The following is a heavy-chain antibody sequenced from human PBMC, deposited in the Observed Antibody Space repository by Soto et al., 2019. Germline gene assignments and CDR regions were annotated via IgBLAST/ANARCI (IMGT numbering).Heavy chain of an antibody. CDR1: GGSFSGYY. D-gene: IGHD2-2*01. CDR2: INHSGRT. J-gene: IGHJ5*02. V-gene: IGHV4-34*01. Sequence: QVQLQQWGAGLLKPSETLSLTCAVYGGSFSGYYWSWIRQPPGKGLEWIGEINHSGRTNYNPSLKSRVTISVDTSKNQFSLKLSSVTAADTAVYYCARGRSVVVPAAIISPGFDPWGQGTLVTVSS. CDR3: ARGRSVVVPAAIISPGFDP.